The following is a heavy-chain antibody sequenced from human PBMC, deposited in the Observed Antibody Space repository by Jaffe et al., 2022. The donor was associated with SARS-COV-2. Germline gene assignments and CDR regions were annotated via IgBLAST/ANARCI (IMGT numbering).Heavy chain of an antibody. Sequence: QITLKESGPTLVKPTQTLTLTCTFSGFSLSTSGVGVGWIRQPPGKALEWLALIYWDDDKRYSPSLKSRLTITKDTSKNQVVLTMTNMDPVDTATYYCAHRQRSIAARVSWFDPWGQGTLVTVSS. V-gene: IGHV2-5*02. CDR1: GFSLSTSGVG. J-gene: IGHJ5*02. D-gene: IGHD6-6*01. CDR3: AHRQRSIAARVSWFDP. CDR2: IYWDDDK.